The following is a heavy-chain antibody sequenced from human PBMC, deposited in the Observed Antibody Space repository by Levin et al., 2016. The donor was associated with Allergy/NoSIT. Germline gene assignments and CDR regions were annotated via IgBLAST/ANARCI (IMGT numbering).Heavy chain of an antibody. J-gene: IGHJ4*02. CDR2: IEPDGSTT. CDR1: GFTFSSHW. D-gene: IGHD3-16*01. CDR3: AKEGSFGARYYLDF. Sequence: GESLKISCAASGFTFSSHWMHWVRQAPGKGLVWASRIEPDGSTTSYADSVKGRFTISRDNSRSTLELQMNSLRAEDTAVYYCAKEGSFGARYYLDFWGQGTLVTVSS. V-gene: IGHV3-74*01.